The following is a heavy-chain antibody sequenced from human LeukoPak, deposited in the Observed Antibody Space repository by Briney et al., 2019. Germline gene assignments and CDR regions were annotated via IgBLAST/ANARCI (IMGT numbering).Heavy chain of an antibody. J-gene: IGHJ4*02. V-gene: IGHV4-59*08. CDR1: GVTISSYL. D-gene: IGHD1-26*01. Sequence: PSETLSLTCTVSGVTISSYLWSWIRQPPGKGLEWIGHIYFSGSTNYNPSLKSRVTISVDTSKNQFSLKLSSVTAADTAVYYCARHKSSGTYPLDYWGQGTLVTVSS. CDR2: IYFSGST. CDR3: ARHKSSGTYPLDY.